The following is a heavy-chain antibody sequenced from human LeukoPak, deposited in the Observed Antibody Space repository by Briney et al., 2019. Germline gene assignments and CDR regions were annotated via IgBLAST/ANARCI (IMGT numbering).Heavy chain of an antibody. CDR3: ARDGFFAYDSSGYYSESYYYGMDV. CDR1: GFTFSSYW. D-gene: IGHD3-22*01. CDR2: IKQDGSEK. J-gene: IGHJ6*02. V-gene: IGHV3-7*03. Sequence: GGSLRLSCAASGFTFSSYWMSWVRQAPGKGLEWVANIKQDGSEKYYVDSVKGRFTISRDNAKNSLYLQMNSLKAEDTAVYYCARDGFFAYDSSGYYSESYYYGMDVWGQGTTVTVSS.